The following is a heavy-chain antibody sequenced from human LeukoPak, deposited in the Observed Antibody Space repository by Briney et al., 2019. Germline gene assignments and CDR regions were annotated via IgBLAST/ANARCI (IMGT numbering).Heavy chain of an antibody. CDR2: INHSGST. V-gene: IGHV4-39*07. J-gene: IGHJ6*03. CDR1: GGSISSSSYY. Sequence: PSETLSLTCTVSGGSISSSSYYWGWIRQPPGKGLEWIGEINHSGSTNYNPSLKSRVTISVDTSKNQFSLKLSSVTAADTAVYYCARGRGYCSGGSCSRPPSYYYYYMDVWGKGTTVTVSS. CDR3: ARGRGYCSGGSCSRPPSYYYYYMDV. D-gene: IGHD2-15*01.